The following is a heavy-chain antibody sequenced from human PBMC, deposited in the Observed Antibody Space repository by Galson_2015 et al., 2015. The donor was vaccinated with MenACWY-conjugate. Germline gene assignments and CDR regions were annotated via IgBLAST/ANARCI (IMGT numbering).Heavy chain of an antibody. V-gene: IGHV3-30*18. CDR3: AKDWSVPYSTISYYFYMDV. J-gene: IGHJ4*02. CDR1: RFSVGWIR. Sequence: LSGEGARFSVGWIRLDWVDQGPGTRVEKMAVVSYDGTNESKAAAVKTPFTVSRDNPKVTLFLQRNSLRADDTAVYYCAKDWSVPYSTISYYFYMDVWGQGILVTVSS. CDR2: VSYDGTNE. D-gene: IGHD3-22*01.